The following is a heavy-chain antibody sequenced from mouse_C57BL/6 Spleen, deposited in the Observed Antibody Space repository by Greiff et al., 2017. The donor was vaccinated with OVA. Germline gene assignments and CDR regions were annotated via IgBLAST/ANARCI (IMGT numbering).Heavy chain of an antibody. CDR3: ARNYGSSYGFAY. CDR1: GYAFSSSW. V-gene: IGHV1-82*01. Sequence: QVQLQQSGPALVKPGASVKISCKASGYAFSSSWMNWVKQRPGKGLEWIGRIYPGDGDTNYNGKFKGKATLTADKSASTAYMQLSSLTSEDSAVYFCARNYGSSYGFAYWGKGTLVTGSA. J-gene: IGHJ3*01. CDR2: IYPGDGDT. D-gene: IGHD1-1*01.